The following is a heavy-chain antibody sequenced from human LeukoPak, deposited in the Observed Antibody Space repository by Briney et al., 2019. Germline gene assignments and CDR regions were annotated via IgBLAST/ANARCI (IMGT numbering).Heavy chain of an antibody. V-gene: IGHV4-59*01. J-gene: IGHJ4*02. CDR2: IYYSGST. CDR3: ARALWAPPYFDY. Sequence: PSETLSLTCTVSGGSISSYYWSWIRQPPAKGLEWIGYIYYSGSTNYNPSLKSRVTISVDTSKNQFSLKLSSVTAADTAVYYCARALWAPPYFDYWGQGTLVTVSS. CDR1: GGSISSYY. D-gene: IGHD2-21*01.